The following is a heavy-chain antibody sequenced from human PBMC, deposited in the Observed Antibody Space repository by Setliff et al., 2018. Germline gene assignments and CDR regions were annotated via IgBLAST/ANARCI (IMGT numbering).Heavy chain of an antibody. J-gene: IGHJ4*02. Sequence: SETLSLTCTVSGDSISTNSYYWGWIRQPPGEGLEWIGSISSSGSTYYNPPLKRQVTISVDTSRNQFSLKVRSATAADTAVYYCAKADEGPRRGYSHWGQGTLVTVSS. CDR2: ISSSGST. V-gene: IGHV4-39*07. CDR3: AKADEGPRRGYSH. D-gene: IGHD3-3*01. CDR1: GDSISTNSYY.